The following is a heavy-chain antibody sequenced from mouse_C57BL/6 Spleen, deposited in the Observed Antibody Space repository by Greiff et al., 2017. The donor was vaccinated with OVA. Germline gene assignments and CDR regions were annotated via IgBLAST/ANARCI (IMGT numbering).Heavy chain of an antibody. Sequence: QVQLKQPGAELVKPGASVKVSCRASGYTFTSYWMHWVKQRPGQGLEWIGRIHPSDSDTNYNQKFKGKATLTVDKSSSTAYMQLSSLTSEDSAVYYCASFITTVVAFDYWGQGTTLTVSS. J-gene: IGHJ2*01. CDR1: GYTFTSYW. V-gene: IGHV1-74*01. D-gene: IGHD1-1*01. CDR3: ASFITTVVAFDY. CDR2: IHPSDSDT.